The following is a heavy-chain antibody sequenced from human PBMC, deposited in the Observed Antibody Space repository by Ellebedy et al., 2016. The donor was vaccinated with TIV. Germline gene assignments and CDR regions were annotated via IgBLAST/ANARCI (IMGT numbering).Heavy chain of an antibody. D-gene: IGHD4-23*01. J-gene: IGHJ4*02. CDR2: IFSAADGGET. V-gene: IGHV3-53*01. CDR1: GFTVTTNY. CDR3: ARDAAGNGGKLDY. Sequence: GESLKISCAASGFTVTTNYMNWVRQAPGKGLEWVSVIFSAADGGETHYADSVKGRFTISRDSSKNTLYLQMNSLRAEDTAVYYCARDAAGNGGKLDYWGQGDLVTVSS.